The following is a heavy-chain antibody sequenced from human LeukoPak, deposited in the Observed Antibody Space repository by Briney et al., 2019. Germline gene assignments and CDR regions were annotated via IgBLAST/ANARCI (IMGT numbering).Heavy chain of an antibody. CDR3: ARGSPAADTYYYGMDV. J-gene: IGHJ6*04. V-gene: IGHV3-30*04. CDR1: GFTFSSYA. Sequence: GGSLRLSCAASGFTFSSYAMHWVRQAPGRGLEWVAVISYDGSNKYYADSVKGRFTISRDNSKNTLYLQMNSLRAEDTAVYYCARGSPAADTYYYGMDVWGKGTTVTVSS. D-gene: IGHD2-2*01. CDR2: ISYDGSNK.